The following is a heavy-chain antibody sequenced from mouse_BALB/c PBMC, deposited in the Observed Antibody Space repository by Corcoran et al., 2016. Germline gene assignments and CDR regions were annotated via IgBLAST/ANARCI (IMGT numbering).Heavy chain of an antibody. Sequence: QIQLVQSGPELKKPGDTVKISCKASGYTFTNYGLNWVKQAPGKGLKWMGWINTYTGEPTYADDFKGRFAFSLETSASTAYLQINNLKNEDTATYFCASGTTVVASYYYAMDYWGQGTSVTVSS. D-gene: IGHD1-1*01. CDR2: INTYTGEP. CDR3: ASGTTVVASYYYAMDY. V-gene: IGHV9-3-1*01. J-gene: IGHJ4*01. CDR1: GYTFTNYG.